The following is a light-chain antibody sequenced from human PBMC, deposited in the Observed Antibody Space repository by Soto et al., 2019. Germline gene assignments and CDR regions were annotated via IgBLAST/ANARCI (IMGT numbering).Light chain of an antibody. V-gene: IGKV1-39*01. J-gene: IGKJ2*01. Sequence: DIPMTQSPSSLSASVGDRVTITCRASQSISSYLNWYQQKPGKAPKLLIYAASSLQSGVPSRFSGSGSRTDFTLTISSLQPEDFATYYCQQSYSTPYGYTFGQGTKLEIK. CDR1: QSISSY. CDR2: AAS. CDR3: QQSYSTPYGYT.